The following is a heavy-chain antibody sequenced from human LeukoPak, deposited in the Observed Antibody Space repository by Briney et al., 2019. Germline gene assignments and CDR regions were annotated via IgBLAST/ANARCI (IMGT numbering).Heavy chain of an antibody. J-gene: IGHJ3*02. CDR2: ISAYNRNT. CDR3: ARVFYDFWSGYEYDAFDI. Sequence: GASVKASCKASGYTFTSYGISWVRQAPGQGLEWMGWISAYNRNTNYAQKLQGRVTMTTATSTSTANMELRSLRSDDTAVYYCARVFYDFWSGYEYDAFDIWDQGTMVTVSS. CDR1: GYTFTSYG. D-gene: IGHD3-3*01. V-gene: IGHV1-18*01.